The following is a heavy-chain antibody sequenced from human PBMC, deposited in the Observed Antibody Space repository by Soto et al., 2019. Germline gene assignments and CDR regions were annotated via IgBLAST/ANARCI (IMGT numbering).Heavy chain of an antibody. J-gene: IGHJ3*02. CDR3: ARALGYCSSTSCSGDAFDI. Sequence: ASVKVSCKASGNTFTTQYMQWVRQAPGQGLEWMGIINPSGGSTSYAQKFQGRVTMTRDTSTSTVYMELSSLRSEDTAVYYCARALGYCSSTSCSGDAFDIWGQGTMVTVSS. CDR2: INPSGGST. D-gene: IGHD2-2*01. V-gene: IGHV1-46*03. CDR1: GNTFTTQY.